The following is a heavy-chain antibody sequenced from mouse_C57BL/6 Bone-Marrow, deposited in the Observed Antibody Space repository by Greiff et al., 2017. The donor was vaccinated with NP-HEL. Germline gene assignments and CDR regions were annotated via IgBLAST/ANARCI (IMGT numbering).Heavy chain of an antibody. J-gene: IGHJ1*03. Sequence: EVKVVESGGDLVKPGGSLKLSCAASGFTFNSYGMSWVRQTPDKRLEWVATISSGGSYTYYPDSVKGRFTISRENAKNTLYLQMSSLKSEDTAMYYCARRGTTVVAPFDVWGTGTTVTVSS. V-gene: IGHV5-6*02. D-gene: IGHD1-1*01. CDR3: ARRGTTVVAPFDV. CDR2: ISSGGSYT. CDR1: GFTFNSYG.